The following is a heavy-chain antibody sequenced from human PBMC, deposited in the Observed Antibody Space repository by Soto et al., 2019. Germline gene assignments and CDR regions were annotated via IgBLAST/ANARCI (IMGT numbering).Heavy chain of an antibody. J-gene: IGHJ3*02. D-gene: IGHD3-10*01. CDR3: ARDVTARSTAWWFGEAPNAFDI. CDR2: IKQDGSEK. V-gene: IGHV3-7*01. Sequence: CGSLRLSCAASGFTFSSYWMSWVRQAPGKGLEWVANIKQDGSEKYYVDSVKGRFTISRDNAKNSLYLQMNSLRAEDTAVYYCARDVTARSTAWWFGEAPNAFDIWDQGTMVTVSS. CDR1: GFTFSSYW.